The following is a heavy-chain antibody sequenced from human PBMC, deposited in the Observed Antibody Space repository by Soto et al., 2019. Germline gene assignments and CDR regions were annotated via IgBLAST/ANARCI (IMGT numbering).Heavy chain of an antibody. V-gene: IGHV1-8*01. Sequence: QVQLVQSGAEVKQPGASVKVSCKASGYTFPSSDINWVRQATGQGLAWMGWMNPNSGNTGYAQKFQGRVTMTRNNSISTADMELSSLRSEDTAVYYGATAYTIIGVAAHGYYGRDVWGQGTTVTVSS. J-gene: IGHJ6*02. CDR3: ATAYTIIGVAAHGYYGRDV. CDR1: GYTFPSSD. D-gene: IGHD3-3*01. CDR2: MNPNSGNT.